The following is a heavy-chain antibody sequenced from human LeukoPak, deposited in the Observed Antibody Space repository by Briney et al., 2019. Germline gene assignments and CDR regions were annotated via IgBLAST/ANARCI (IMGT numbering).Heavy chain of an antibody. V-gene: IGHV1-69*01. J-gene: IGHJ4*02. Sequence: SVKVSCKASGGTFSSYAISWVRQAPGQGLEWMGGIIPIFGTANYAQKFQGRVTITADESTSTAYMELSSLRSEDTAVYYCARVSGRYCSSTSCYRYYFDYWGQGTLVTVSS. D-gene: IGHD2-2*01. CDR3: ARVSGRYCSSTSCYRYYFDY. CDR2: IIPIFGTA. CDR1: GGTFSSYA.